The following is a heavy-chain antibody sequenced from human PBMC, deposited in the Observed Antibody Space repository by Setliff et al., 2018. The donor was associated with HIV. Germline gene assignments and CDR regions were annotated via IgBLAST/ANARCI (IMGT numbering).Heavy chain of an antibody. J-gene: IGHJ4*02. CDR1: GFNFRTYS. V-gene: IGHV3-21*04. D-gene: IGHD3-22*01. CDR2: ISSSTAAI. CDR3: AKVFRSSTMLLVGFVY. Sequence: PGGSLRLSCAAFGFNFRTYSMNWVRQAPGKGLEWVASISSSTAAIDYADSVKGRFAISRDNTGNSLYLQMNSLRVEDTAMYYCAKVFRSSTMLLVGFVYWGLGTLVTVSS.